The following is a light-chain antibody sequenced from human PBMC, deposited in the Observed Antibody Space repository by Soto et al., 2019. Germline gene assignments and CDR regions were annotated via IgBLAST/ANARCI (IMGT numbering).Light chain of an antibody. CDR3: KKRSNWPLYT. J-gene: IGKJ2*01. V-gene: IGKV3-11*01. CDR2: DAS. CDR1: QSVSSY. Sequence: EIVLTQSPATLSLSPGERATLSCRASQSVSSYLAWYQQKPGQAPRLLIYDASNRATGIPARFSGSGSGTDFTLTISSLEPEDFAVYYCKKRSNWPLYTLGQGTKLRSN.